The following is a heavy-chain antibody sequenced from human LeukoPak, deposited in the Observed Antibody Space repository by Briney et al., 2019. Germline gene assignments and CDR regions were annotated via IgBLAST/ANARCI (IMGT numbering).Heavy chain of an antibody. D-gene: IGHD6-6*01. J-gene: IGHJ4*02. CDR3: TRAPGRGSSSYYFDY. V-gene: IGHV3-49*03. CDR1: GFTFGDYT. Sequence: GGSLRLSCTASGFTFGDYTMSWFRQAPGKGLEWVTFFRSKAYGGTTEYAASVKGRFTISRDDFKRITYLQMNSLKTEDTAVYYCTRAPGRGSSSYYFDYWGQGTLVTVSS. CDR2: FRSKAYGGTT.